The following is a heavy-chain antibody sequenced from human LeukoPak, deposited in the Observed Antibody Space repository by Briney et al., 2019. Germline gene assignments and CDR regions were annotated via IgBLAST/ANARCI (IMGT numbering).Heavy chain of an antibody. J-gene: IGHJ4*02. CDR1: GFTFSSYW. CDR3: ARAEYCSSTSCSFVGY. D-gene: IGHD2-2*01. V-gene: IGHV3-74*01. Sequence: GGSLRLSCAASGFTFSSYWMHWVRHAPGKGLVWVSRINSDGSSTSYADSVKGRFTISRDNAKNTLYLQMNSLRAEDTAVYYCARAEYCSSTSCSFVGYWGPGTLVTVSS. CDR2: INSDGSST.